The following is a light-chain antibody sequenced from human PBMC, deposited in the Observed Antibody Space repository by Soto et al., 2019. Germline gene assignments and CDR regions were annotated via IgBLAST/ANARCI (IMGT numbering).Light chain of an antibody. Sequence: DIVVTQSPATLSASPGERVTLSCRASQCVSSRLAWYQQRPGQVPRLLIYDTSTRAPGISARFSGSGSGTEFNRTISSQQSDDFAVYYCQEYIQWPPGMFGPGPTVDIK. V-gene: IGKV3-15*01. CDR2: DTS. CDR1: QCVSSR. CDR3: QEYIQWPPGM. J-gene: IGKJ1*01.